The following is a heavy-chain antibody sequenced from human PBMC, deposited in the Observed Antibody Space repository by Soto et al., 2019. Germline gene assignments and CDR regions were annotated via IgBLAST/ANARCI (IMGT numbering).Heavy chain of an antibody. CDR3: AKDKVDHNSVWDPFDI. CDR1: GFTFSDYS. D-gene: IGHD2-15*01. Sequence: EELLLESGGGLVQPGGSLRLSCAASGFTFSDYSMSWVRQAPGKGLEWVSGLGGSNSDTHYAASVEGRFTVSRDNSMSTLFLQMNSLRVEDTAVYYCAKDKVDHNSVWDPFDIWGQGTMVTVSA. CDR2: LGGSNSDT. J-gene: IGHJ3*02. V-gene: IGHV3-23*01.